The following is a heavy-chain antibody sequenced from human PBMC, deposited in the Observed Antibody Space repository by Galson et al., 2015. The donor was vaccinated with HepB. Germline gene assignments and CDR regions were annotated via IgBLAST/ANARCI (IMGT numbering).Heavy chain of an antibody. J-gene: IGHJ6*03. CDR2: INPNSGGT. CDR3: ARDGERYYYGSGSHQYYYYMDV. CDR1: GYTFTGYY. V-gene: IGHV1-2*02. Sequence: SVKVSCKASGYTFTGYYMHWVRQAPGQGLEWMGWINPNSGGTNYAQKFQGRVTMTRDTSISTAYMELGRLRSDDTAVYYCARDGERYYYGSGSHQYYYYMDVWGKGTTVTVSS. D-gene: IGHD3-10*01.